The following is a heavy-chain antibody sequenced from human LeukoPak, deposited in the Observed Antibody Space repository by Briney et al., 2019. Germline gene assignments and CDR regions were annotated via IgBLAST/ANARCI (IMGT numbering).Heavy chain of an antibody. CDR1: GFTFSSYA. J-gene: IGHJ3*02. D-gene: IGHD4-17*01. V-gene: IGHV3-23*01. CDR2: ISGSGGST. CDR3: AKDLKRNYGDYVSGGAFDI. Sequence: PGGPLRLSCAASGFTFSSYAMSWVRQAPGKGLEWVSAISGSGGSTYYADSVKGRFTISRDNSKNTLYLQMNSLRAEDTAVYYCAKDLKRNYGDYVSGGAFDIWGQGTMVTVSS.